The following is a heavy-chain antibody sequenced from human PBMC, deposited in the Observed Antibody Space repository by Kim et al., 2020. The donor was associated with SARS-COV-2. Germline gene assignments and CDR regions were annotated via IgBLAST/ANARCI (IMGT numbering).Heavy chain of an antibody. CDR3: AKDSGSYYGPTLDY. V-gene: IGHV3-9*01. D-gene: IGHD1-26*01. Sequence: ADSLEGRFTISRDNAKNSLYLQMNSRRSEDTALYYCAKDSGSYYGPTLDYWGQGTLVTVSS. J-gene: IGHJ4*02.